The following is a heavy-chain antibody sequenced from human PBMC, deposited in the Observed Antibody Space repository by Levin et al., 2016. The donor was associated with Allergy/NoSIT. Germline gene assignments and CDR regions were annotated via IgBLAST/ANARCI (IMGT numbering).Heavy chain of an antibody. V-gene: IGHV5-10-1*01. J-gene: IGHJ6*02. D-gene: IGHD2-15*01. CDR3: AVDTVVARPYYYYGMDV. CDR2: IDPSDSYT. CDR1: GYSFTSYW. Sequence: GGSLRLSCKGSGYSFTSYWITWVRQMPGKGLEWMGRIDPSDSYTNYSPSFQGHVTISADKSISTAYLQWSSLKASDTAMYYCAVDTVVARPYYYYGMDVWGQGTTVTVSS.